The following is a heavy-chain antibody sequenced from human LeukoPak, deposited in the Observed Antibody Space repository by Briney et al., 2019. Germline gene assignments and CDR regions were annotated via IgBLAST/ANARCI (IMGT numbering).Heavy chain of an antibody. V-gene: IGHV4-38-2*01. Sequence: SETLSLTCAVSGYSISSGYYWGWIRQPPGKGLEWIGSIYHSGSTYYNPSLKSRATISVDTSKNQFSLKLSSVTAADTAVYYCARDSSSSYSDAFDIWGQGTMVTVSS. CDR2: IYHSGST. CDR1: GYSISSGYY. CDR3: ARDSSSSYSDAFDI. J-gene: IGHJ3*02. D-gene: IGHD6-13*01.